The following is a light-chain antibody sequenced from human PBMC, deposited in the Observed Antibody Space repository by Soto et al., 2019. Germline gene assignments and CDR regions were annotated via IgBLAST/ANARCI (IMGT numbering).Light chain of an antibody. CDR1: QSVSSSY. Sequence: EIVLTQSPGTLSLSPRERATLSCRASQSVSSSYLAWYQQKPGQAPRLLIYGASSRATGLPDRFSGSGSGTDFPLTISRMEPEDFAVYYCQQYGSSPTFGQGTKVDIK. V-gene: IGKV3-20*01. J-gene: IGKJ1*01. CDR3: QQYGSSPT. CDR2: GAS.